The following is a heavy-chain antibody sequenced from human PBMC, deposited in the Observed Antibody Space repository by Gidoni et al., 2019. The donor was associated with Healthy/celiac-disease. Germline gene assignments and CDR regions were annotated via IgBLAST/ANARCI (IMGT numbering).Heavy chain of an antibody. CDR3: ARRQMVRGVIIETYFDY. D-gene: IGHD3-10*01. CDR2: IYYSGST. J-gene: IGHJ4*02. CDR1: GGSISSSSYY. V-gene: IGHV4-39*01. Sequence: QLQLQESGPGLVKPSETLSLTCTVPGGSISSSSYYWGWIRQPPGKGLEWIGSIYYSGSTYSNPSLKSRVTISVDTSKNQFSLKLSSVTAADTAVYYCARRQMVRGVIIETYFDYWGQGTLVTVSS.